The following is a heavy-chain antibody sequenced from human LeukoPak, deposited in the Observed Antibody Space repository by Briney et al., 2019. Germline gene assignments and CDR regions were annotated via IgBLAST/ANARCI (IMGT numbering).Heavy chain of an antibody. V-gene: IGHV3-48*03. CDR2: ISSSGSTI. CDR1: GFTFSSYE. D-gene: IGHD1-1*01. J-gene: IGHJ4*02. Sequence: GGSLRLSCAASGFTFSSYEMNWVRQAPGKGLEWVSYISSSGSTIYYAGSVKGRFTISRDNAKNSLYLQMNSLRAEDTAVYYCARATTGTTGDFDYWGQGTLVTVSS. CDR3: ARATTGTTGDFDY.